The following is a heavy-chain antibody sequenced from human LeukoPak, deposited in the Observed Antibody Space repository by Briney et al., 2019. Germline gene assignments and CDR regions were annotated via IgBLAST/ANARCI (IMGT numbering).Heavy chain of an antibody. J-gene: IGHJ4*02. V-gene: IGHV3-9*01. CDR1: GFTFDGYA. D-gene: IGHD3-10*01. CDR3: AKGGGFGELSSLPFDY. Sequence: GGSLRLSCAAYGFTFDGYAMDWVRQAPGKGLEWVSGISWNSGSIVYADSVKGRFTISRDNAKNSLYLQMNSLRAEDTALYYCAKGGGFGELSSLPFDYYGQGTLVTGSS. CDR2: ISWNSGSI.